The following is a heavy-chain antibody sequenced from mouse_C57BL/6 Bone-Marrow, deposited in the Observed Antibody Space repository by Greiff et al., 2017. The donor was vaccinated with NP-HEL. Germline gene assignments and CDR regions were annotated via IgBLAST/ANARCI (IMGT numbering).Heavy chain of an antibody. V-gene: IGHV1-26*01. CDR3: ASKRGYWYYGV. Sequence: EVQLQQSGPELVKPGASVKISCKASGYTFTDYYMNWVKQSHGKSLEWIGDINPNNGGTSYNQKFKGKATLTVDKSSSTAYMEHRSLTSEDASVYYCASKRGYWYYGVWGTGPTVTVSS. CDR2: INPNNGGT. CDR1: GYTFTDYY. J-gene: IGHJ1*03.